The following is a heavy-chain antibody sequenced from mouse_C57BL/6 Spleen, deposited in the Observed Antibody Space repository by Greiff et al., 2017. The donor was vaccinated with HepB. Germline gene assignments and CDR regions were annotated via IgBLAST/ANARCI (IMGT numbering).Heavy chain of an antibody. D-gene: IGHD1-1*01. CDR3: ARSYYYGSSYGAY. J-gene: IGHJ3*01. V-gene: IGHV2-2*01. CDR2: IWSGGST. CDR1: GFSLTSYG. Sequence: QVQLQQSGPGLVQPSQSLSITCTVSGFSLTSYGVHWVRQSPGKGLEWLGVIWSGGSTDYNAAFISRLSISKDNSKSQVFFKMNSLQADDTAIYYCARSYYYGSSYGAYWGQGTLVTVSA.